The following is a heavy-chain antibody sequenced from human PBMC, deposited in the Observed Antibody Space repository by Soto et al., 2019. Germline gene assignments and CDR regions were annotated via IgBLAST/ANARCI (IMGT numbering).Heavy chain of an antibody. V-gene: IGHV1-69*13. CDR1: GGTFSSYA. Sequence: EASVKVSCKASGGTFSSYAISWVRQAPGQGLEWMGGIIPIFGTANYAQKFQGRVTITADESTSTAYMELSSLRSEDTAVYYCARAHPYYYDSPRSWQAFDYWGQGTLVTVSS. D-gene: IGHD3-22*01. CDR3: ARAHPYYYDSPRSWQAFDY. J-gene: IGHJ4*02. CDR2: IIPIFGTA.